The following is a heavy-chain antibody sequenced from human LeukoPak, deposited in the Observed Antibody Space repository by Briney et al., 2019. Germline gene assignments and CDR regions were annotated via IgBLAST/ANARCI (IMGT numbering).Heavy chain of an antibody. D-gene: IGHD3-22*01. CDR3: ARESPDSSGHSLPLDH. Sequence: GGPLRLSCAASGFTVSANHMTWVRQAPGRGLEWVSVLYTSGNTYYADSVKGRFTISRDKSENTLSLQMNSLRAEDTAVYYCARESPDSSGHSLPLDHWGQGTLVTVSS. V-gene: IGHV3-66*01. CDR2: LYTSGNT. CDR1: GFTVSANH. J-gene: IGHJ4*02.